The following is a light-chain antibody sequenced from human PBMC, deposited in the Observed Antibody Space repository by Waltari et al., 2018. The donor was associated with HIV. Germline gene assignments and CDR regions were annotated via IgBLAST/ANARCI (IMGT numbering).Light chain of an antibody. J-gene: IGLJ1*01. CDR3: SSYTSSSTLYV. V-gene: IGLV2-14*01. Sequence: QSALTQPASVSGSPGQSITISCTATSSDVGGYNYVSWYQQHPGKAPKLMISEVSTRPSGVTNRFSGSKSGNTASLTISGLQVEDEADYYCSSYTSSSTLYVFGTGTKVTVL. CDR1: SSDVGGYNY. CDR2: EVS.